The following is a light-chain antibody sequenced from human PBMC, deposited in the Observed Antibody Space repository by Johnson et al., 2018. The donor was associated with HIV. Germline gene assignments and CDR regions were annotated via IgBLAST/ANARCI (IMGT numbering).Light chain of an antibody. Sequence: QSVLTQPPSVSAAPGQKVTISCSGSSSNIGNNYVSWYQQLPGTAPKLLIYENNKRPSGIPDRFSGSKSGTSATLGITGLQTGDEADYYCGTWERSLSALYVFGTGTKFTAL. V-gene: IGLV1-51*02. CDR1: SSNIGNNY. J-gene: IGLJ1*01. CDR3: GTWERSLSALYV. CDR2: ENN.